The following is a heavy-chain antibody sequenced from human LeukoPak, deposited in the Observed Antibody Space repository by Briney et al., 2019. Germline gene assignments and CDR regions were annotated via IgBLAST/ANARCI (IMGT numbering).Heavy chain of an antibody. D-gene: IGHD3-22*01. V-gene: IGHV3-48*03. CDR1: GFTFSSYE. CDR2: ISGSGTTI. J-gene: IGHJ4*02. CDR3: ARINYFDSTGYGGEMDY. Sequence: GGSLRLSCAASGFTFSSYEMNWVRQAPGKGLEWISYISGSGTTISYANSVKGRFTISRDNAMNPVYLQMTGLRVEDTAIYFCARINYFDSTGYGGEMDYWGQGNLVTVSS.